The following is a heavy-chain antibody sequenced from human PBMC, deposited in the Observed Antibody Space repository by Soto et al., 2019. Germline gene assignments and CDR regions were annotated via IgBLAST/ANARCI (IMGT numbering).Heavy chain of an antibody. CDR1: GGSISTGGYS. J-gene: IGHJ5*02. CDR3: ASFEKFQWCQA. D-gene: IGHD2-8*01. Sequence: PSETLSLTFAVSGGSISTGGYSWSWIREPPGKGLEWIGYIYHSGSTYYNPSLKSRVTISVDSSRNQCSLKLSSVTAAETAVDYSASFEKFQWCQAWRQGSLVSVAS. V-gene: IGHV4-30-2*01. CDR2: IYHSGST.